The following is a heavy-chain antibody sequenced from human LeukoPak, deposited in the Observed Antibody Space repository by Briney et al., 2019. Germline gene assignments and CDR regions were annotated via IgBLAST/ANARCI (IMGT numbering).Heavy chain of an antibody. CDR1: GYSISSGYY. CDR2: IYHSGNT. J-gene: IGHJ5*02. Sequence: SETLSLTCTVSGYSISSGYYWGWIRQPPGKGLEWIGSIYHSGNTYYNPSLKSRVTISVDTSKNQFSLKLSSVTAADTAVYYCARGYSSSWPNWFDPWGQGTLVTVSS. CDR3: ARGYSSSWPNWFDP. V-gene: IGHV4-38-2*02. D-gene: IGHD6-13*01.